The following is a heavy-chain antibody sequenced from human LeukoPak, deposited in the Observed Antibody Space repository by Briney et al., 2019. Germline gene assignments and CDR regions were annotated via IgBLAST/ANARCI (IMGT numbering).Heavy chain of an antibody. CDR3: AKARDASGSYYFDY. D-gene: IGHD3-10*01. V-gene: IGHV3-30*18. CDR1: GFTFSSYG. Sequence: GGSLRLSCVASGFTFSSYGMHWVRQAPGKGLEWVAVISYDGGKKYYADSVKGRFTISRDDSKNTVYLQMDSLRAEDTAVYYCAKARDASGSYYFDYWGQGTLVTVSP. J-gene: IGHJ4*02. CDR2: ISYDGGKK.